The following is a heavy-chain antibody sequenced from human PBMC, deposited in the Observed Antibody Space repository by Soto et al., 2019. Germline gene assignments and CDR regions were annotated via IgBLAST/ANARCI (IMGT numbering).Heavy chain of an antibody. CDR3: ARGIAVYGKGCWFDP. CDR1: GGSFSGYY. Sequence: YETLSLNCAVYGGSFSGYYWSWIRQHPGKGLEWIGEINHSGSTNYSPSLKSRVTISVDTSKHQFCLKLSSVTAADTAVYHSARGIAVYGKGCWFDPWGEGTLVPVS. CDR2: INHSGST. V-gene: IGHV4-34*01. D-gene: IGHD6-19*01. J-gene: IGHJ5*02.